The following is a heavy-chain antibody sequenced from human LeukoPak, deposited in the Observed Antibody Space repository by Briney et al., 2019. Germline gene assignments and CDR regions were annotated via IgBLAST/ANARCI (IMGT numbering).Heavy chain of an antibody. V-gene: IGHV3-15*01. J-gene: IGHJ4*02. Sequence: PGGSLRLSCAASGFTFNNAWMSWVRQAPRKGLEWVGRIKSKTDAGTTDYAAPVKGRFIISRDDSKNTLYLHMNSLRAEDTAVYYCARSAAAGRIVATFAYWGQGTLVTVSS. CDR3: ARSAAAGRIVATFAY. CDR2: IKSKTDAGTT. CDR1: GFTFNNAW. D-gene: IGHD5-12*01.